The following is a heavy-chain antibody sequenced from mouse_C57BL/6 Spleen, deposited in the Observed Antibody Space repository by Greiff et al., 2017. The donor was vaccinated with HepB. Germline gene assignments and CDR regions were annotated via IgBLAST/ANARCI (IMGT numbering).Heavy chain of an antibody. CDR2: IDPEDGET. CDR1: GFNIKDYY. CDR3: ARVYGSSYYAMDY. V-gene: IGHV14-2*01. D-gene: IGHD1-1*01. J-gene: IGHJ4*01. Sequence: VQLQQSGAELVKPGASVKLSCTASGFNIKDYYMHWVKQRTEHGLEWIGRIDPEDGETKYAPKFQGKATINADTSSNTAYLQLSSLTSEDTAVYYGARVYGSSYYAMDYWGQGTSVTVSS.